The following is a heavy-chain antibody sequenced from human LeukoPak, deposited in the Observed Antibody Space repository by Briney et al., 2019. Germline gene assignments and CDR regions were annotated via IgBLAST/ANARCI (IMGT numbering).Heavy chain of an antibody. CDR2: ISSNGGST. Sequence: GGSLRLSCAASGFTFSSYAMHWVRQAPGKGLEYVSAISSNGGSTYYANSVKGRFTISRDNSKNTLYLQMGSLRAEDMAVYYCARSLYGSGSLDYWGQGTLVTVSS. CDR1: GFTFSSYA. D-gene: IGHD3-10*01. V-gene: IGHV3-64*01. CDR3: ARSLYGSGSLDY. J-gene: IGHJ4*02.